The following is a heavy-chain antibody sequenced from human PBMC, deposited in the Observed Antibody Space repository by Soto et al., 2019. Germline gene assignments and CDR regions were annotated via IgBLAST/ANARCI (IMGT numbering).Heavy chain of an antibody. CDR3: ASPSEYCSSNSCPDPSAFDI. CDR2: INPSGGST. CDR1: GYTFTSYY. Sequence: ASVKVSCKASGYTFTSYYMHWVRQAPGQGLEWMGIINPSGGSTSYAQKFQGRVTMTRDTSTSTVYMELSSLRSEDTAVYYCASPSEYCSSNSCPDPSAFDIWGQGTMVTVSS. D-gene: IGHD2-2*01. V-gene: IGHV1-46*01. J-gene: IGHJ3*02.